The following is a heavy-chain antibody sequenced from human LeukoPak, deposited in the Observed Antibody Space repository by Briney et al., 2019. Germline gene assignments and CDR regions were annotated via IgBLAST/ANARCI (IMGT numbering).Heavy chain of an antibody. J-gene: IGHJ4*02. CDR2: ISGSGGST. D-gene: IGHD3-16*01. CDR1: GFTFSSYA. Sequence: GGSLRLSCAASGFTFSSYAMSWVRQAPGKGLEWVSAISGSGGSTYYADSVRGRFTISRDNSKNTLYLQMNSLRAEDTAVYYCAKDLAIPGGYFDYWGQGTLVTVSS. CDR3: AKDLAIPGGYFDY. V-gene: IGHV3-23*01.